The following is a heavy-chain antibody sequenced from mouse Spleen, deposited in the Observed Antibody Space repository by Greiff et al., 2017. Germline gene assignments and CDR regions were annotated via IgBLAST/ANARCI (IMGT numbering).Heavy chain of an antibody. CDR3: ARDRSYGYFDV. CDR1: GFTFSSYA. V-gene: IGHV5-4*01. Sequence: DVMLVESGGGLVKPGGSLKLSCAASGFTFSSYAMSWVRQTPEKRLEWVATISDGGSYTYYPDNVKGRFTISRDNAKNNLYLQMSHLKSEDTAMYYCARDRSYGYFDVWGTGTTVTVSS. CDR2: ISDGGSYT. J-gene: IGHJ1*03.